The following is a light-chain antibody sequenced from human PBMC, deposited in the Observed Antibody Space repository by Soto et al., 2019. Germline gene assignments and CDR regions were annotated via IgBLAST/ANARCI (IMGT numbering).Light chain of an antibody. J-gene: IGKJ4*01. CDR1: QYINTR. V-gene: IGKV3D-11*03. CDR3: QQFSSYPLT. CDR2: QTS. Sequence: EIVLTQSPATLSSFPGDRVTLSCRASQYINTRLAWYQHRPGQAPRLLIYQTSIRAAGIPARFSGRESGTDFTLTITTLEPEDSAVYFCQQFSSYPLTFGGGTKVDIK.